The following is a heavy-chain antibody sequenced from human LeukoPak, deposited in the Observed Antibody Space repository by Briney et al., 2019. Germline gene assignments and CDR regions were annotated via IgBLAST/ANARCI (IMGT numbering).Heavy chain of an antibody. CDR2: INPNSGGT. J-gene: IGHJ4*02. CDR1: GYTFTGYY. V-gene: IGHV1-2*02. D-gene: IGHD2-2*01. Sequence: ASVKVSCKASGYTFTGYYMHWVRQAPGQGLEWMGWINPNSGGTNYPQKFQGRVTMTRDTSISTAYMELSRLRSDDTAVYYCASTRSENFFFDYWGQGTLVTVSS. CDR3: ASTRSENFFFDY.